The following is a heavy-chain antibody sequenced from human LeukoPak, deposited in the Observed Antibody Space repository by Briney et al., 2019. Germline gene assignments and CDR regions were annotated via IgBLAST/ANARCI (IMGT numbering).Heavy chain of an antibody. D-gene: IGHD6-13*01. CDR3: ARGLGTLRY. J-gene: IGHJ4*02. V-gene: IGHV4-34*01. CDR1: GGSFSGYY. CDR2: INHSGST. Sequence: PSETLSLTCAVYGGSFSGYYWSWIRQPPGKGLEWIGEINHSGSTNYNPSLKSRVTISVDTSKNQFSLKLSSVTAADTAVYYCARGLGTLRYWGQGTLVTVSS.